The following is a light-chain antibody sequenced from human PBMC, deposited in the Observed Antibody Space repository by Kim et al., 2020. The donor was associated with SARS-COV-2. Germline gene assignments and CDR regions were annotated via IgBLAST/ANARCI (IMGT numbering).Light chain of an antibody. J-gene: IGKJ4*01. Sequence: SASVGDRVTITCRASQGIRNDLGWYQQKPGKAPKLLIYAASSLQSGVPSRFSGSGSGTDFTLTISSLQPEDFVTYYCLQDYNYPLTFGGGTKLEIK. CDR1: QGIRND. CDR2: AAS. CDR3: LQDYNYPLT. V-gene: IGKV1-6*01.